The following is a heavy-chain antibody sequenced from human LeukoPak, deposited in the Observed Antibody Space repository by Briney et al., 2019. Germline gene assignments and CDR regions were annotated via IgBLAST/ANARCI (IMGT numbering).Heavy chain of an antibody. CDR2: ISGSGGST. D-gene: IGHD2-21*02. V-gene: IGHV3-23*01. J-gene: IGHJ1*01. CDR1: RFTFSRYA. CDR3: TSWGDTTAEYFQR. Sequence: PGGSLRLSCAASRFTFSRYAMNWVRQAPGKGLEWVSAISGSGGSTYYADSVKGRFTISRDNAQNSMYLQMNSLRVEDTAVYYCTSWGDTTAEYFQRWGQGTLVTVSS.